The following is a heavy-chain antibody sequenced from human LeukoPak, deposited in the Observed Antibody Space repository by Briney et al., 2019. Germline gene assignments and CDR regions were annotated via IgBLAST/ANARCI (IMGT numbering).Heavy chain of an antibody. CDR3: AREGALAKVDYVWGSYLDY. D-gene: IGHD3-16*02. J-gene: IGHJ4*02. CDR2: IIPILNIT. CDR1: GGTFSSYA. Sequence: SVKVSCKASGGTFSSYAISWVRQAPGQALEWMGRIIPILNITNFAQKFQGRVTITADKSTSTAYMELSSLRSEDTAVYYCAREGALAKVDYVWGSYLDYWGQGTLVTVSS. V-gene: IGHV1-69*04.